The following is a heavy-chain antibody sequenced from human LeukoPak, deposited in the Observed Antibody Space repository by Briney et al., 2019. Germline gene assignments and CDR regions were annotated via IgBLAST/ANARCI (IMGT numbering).Heavy chain of an antibody. CDR3: ARAGAIATVHLDLDH. V-gene: IGHV4-59*11. J-gene: IGHJ4*02. Sequence: SETLSLTCTVSGASISTHYRSWIRQPPEKGPEWIGDFYFSGSTNYNPSLKSRATISGDTSKNQFSLNLRSVTAADTAVYYCARAGAIATVHLDLDHWGRGTQVTVSS. CDR1: GASISTHY. D-gene: IGHD6-13*01. CDR2: FYFSGST.